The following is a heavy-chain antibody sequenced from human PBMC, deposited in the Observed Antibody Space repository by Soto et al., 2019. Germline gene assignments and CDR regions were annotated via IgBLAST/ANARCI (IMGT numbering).Heavy chain of an antibody. V-gene: IGHV3-15*01. CDR3: TTAYNWNSGGFDY. CDR1: GFTFSNEW. D-gene: IGHD1-7*01. CDR2: IKSKTDGGTT. J-gene: IGHJ4*02. Sequence: PGGSLRVYCAASGFTFSNEWMSWVRQAPGKGLEWVGRIKSKTDGGTTDYAAPVKGRFTISRDDSKNTLYLQMNSLKTEDTAVYYCTTAYNWNSGGFDYWGQGTLVTVSS.